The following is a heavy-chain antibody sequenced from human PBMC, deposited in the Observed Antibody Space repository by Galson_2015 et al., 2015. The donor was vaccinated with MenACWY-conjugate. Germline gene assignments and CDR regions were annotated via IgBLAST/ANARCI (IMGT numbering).Heavy chain of an antibody. D-gene: IGHD4-17*01. Sequence: SLRLSCAASGFTFSSYDMNWVRQALGKGLEWVAVISYDGSNKYYADSVKGRFTTSRDNSKNTLYLQMNSLRAEETAVYYCARDIPYGDYKPTEDAFDIWGQGTMVTVSS. J-gene: IGHJ3*02. V-gene: IGHV3-30-3*01. CDR2: ISYDGSNK. CDR1: GFTFSSYD. CDR3: ARDIPYGDYKPTEDAFDI.